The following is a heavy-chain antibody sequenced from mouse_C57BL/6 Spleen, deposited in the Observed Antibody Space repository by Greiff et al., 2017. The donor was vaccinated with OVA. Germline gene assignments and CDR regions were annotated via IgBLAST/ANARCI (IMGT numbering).Heavy chain of an antibody. CDR1: GYTFTDYY. CDR3: AREGDYGYSWFAY. D-gene: IGHD2-2*01. V-gene: IGHV1-26*01. J-gene: IGHJ3*01. Sequence: EVQLQQSGPELVKPGASVKISCKASGYTFTDYYMNWVKQSHGKSLEWIGDINPNNGGTSYNQKFKGKATLTVDKSSSTAYMELRSLTSEDSAVYYCAREGDYGYSWFAYWGQGTLVTVSA. CDR2: INPNNGGT.